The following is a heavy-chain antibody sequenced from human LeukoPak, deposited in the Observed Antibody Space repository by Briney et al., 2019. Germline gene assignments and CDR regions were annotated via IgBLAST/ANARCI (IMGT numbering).Heavy chain of an antibody. CDR3: AKADLFGVAFDI. J-gene: IGHJ3*02. D-gene: IGHD3-16*01. CDR2: ISGSGGST. CDR1: GFTFSSYA. Sequence: GGSLRLSCAASGFTFSSYAMSWVRQAPGKGLEWVSAISGSGGSTYYADSVKGRFTISRDNSKNTLYLQMNSRRAEDTAVYYCAKADLFGVAFDIWGQGTMVTVSS. V-gene: IGHV3-23*01.